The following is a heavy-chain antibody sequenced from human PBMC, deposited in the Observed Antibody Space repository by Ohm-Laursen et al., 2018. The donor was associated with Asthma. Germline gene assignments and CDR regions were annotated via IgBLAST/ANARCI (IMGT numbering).Heavy chain of an antibody. CDR1: GYTFSRYS. J-gene: IGHJ1*01. Sequence: GSLRLSCAASGYTFSRYSTHWVRQIPGKGLEWVASISTASSFIYYADSVRGRFTTSRDNARNSVYLQMNSLRAEDTALYFCARIGPEWELPGREYSLHHWGEGTLVTVSS. CDR2: ISTASSFI. CDR3: ARIGPEWELPGREYSLHH. V-gene: IGHV3-21*01. D-gene: IGHD1-26*01.